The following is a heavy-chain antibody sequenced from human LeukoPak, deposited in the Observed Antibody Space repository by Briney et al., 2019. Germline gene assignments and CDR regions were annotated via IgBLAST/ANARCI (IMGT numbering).Heavy chain of an antibody. V-gene: IGHV1-24*01. J-gene: IGHJ4*02. CDR3: ARDFDYGDYGPQSYPGY. Sequence: ASVKVSCKVSGYTLTELSMHWVRQAPGKGLEWMGGFDPEDGETIYAQKFQGRVTMTEDTSTDTAYMELSSLRSEDTAVYYCARDFDYGDYGPQSYPGYWGQGTLVTVSS. CDR2: FDPEDGET. D-gene: IGHD4-17*01. CDR1: GYTLTELS.